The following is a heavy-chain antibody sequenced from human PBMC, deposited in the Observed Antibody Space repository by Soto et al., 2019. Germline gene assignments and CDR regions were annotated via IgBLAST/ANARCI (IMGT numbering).Heavy chain of an antibody. CDR2: ISYDGSNK. Sequence: QVQLVESGGGVVQPGRSLRLSCAASGFTFSSYGMHWVRQAPGKGLEWVAVISYDGSNKYYADSVKGRFTISRDNSKNTRYLQMNSLRAEDTAVYYCAKPPYAGSSSSYGGYGMDVWGQGTTVTVSS. J-gene: IGHJ6*02. CDR1: GFTFSSYG. CDR3: AKPPYAGSSSSYGGYGMDV. D-gene: IGHD6-6*01. V-gene: IGHV3-30*18.